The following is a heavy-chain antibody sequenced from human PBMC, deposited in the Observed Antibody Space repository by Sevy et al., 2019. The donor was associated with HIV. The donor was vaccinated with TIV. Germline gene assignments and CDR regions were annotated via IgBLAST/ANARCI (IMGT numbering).Heavy chain of an antibody. V-gene: IGHV1-2*06. CDR3: ARVLLLRSIWGRPLMDV. CDR2: INPNSGGT. CDR1: GYTFTGYY. D-gene: IGHD3-3*01. Sequence: ASVKVSCKASGYTFTGYYMHWVRQAPGQGLEWMGRINPNSGGTNYAQKIQGRVTMTTDTSISTVYMELSRLRSDDTAVYYCARVLLLRSIWGRPLMDVWGQGTTVTVSS. J-gene: IGHJ6*02.